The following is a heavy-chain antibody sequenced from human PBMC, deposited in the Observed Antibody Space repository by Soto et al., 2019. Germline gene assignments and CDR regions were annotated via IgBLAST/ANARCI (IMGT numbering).Heavy chain of an antibody. CDR1: GGSISSGGYY. V-gene: IGHV4-31*03. CDR2: IYYSGST. D-gene: IGHD2-21*01. CDR3: ARFNIAIDAFDI. Sequence: PSETLSLTCTVSGGSISSGGYYWSWIRQHPGKGLEWIGYIYYSGSTYYNPSLKSRVTISVDTSKNQFSLKLSSVTAADTAVYYCARFNIAIDAFDIWGQGTMVTVSS. J-gene: IGHJ3*02.